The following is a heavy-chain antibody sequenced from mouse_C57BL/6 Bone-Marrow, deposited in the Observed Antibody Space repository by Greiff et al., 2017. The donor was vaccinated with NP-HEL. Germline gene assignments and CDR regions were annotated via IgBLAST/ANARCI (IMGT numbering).Heavy chain of an antibody. J-gene: IGHJ4*01. CDR2: ISNLAYSN. CDR3: ARVAAQATFHYYAMDY. Sequence: EVHLVESGGGLVQPGGSLKLSCAASGFTFSDYGMAWVRQAPRKGPEWVAFISNLAYSNYYADTVTGRLTISRENAKNTLYLEMSSLRSEDTAMYYCARVAAQATFHYYAMDYWGQGTSVTVSS. CDR1: GFTFSDYG. V-gene: IGHV5-15*01. D-gene: IGHD3-2*02.